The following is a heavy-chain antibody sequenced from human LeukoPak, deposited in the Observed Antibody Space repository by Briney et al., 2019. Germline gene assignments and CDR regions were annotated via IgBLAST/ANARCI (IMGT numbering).Heavy chain of an antibody. D-gene: IGHD3-3*01. CDR3: ATAYDFWICYYDY. CDR1: GGSISSGRYY. J-gene: IGHJ4*02. Sequence: SETLSLTCTVSGGSISSGRYYWSWIRQPAGKGLEWIGRIYTSGSTNYNPSLKSRVTISVDTSKTHFSLKLSSVTAADTAVYYCATAYDFWICYYDYWGQGTLVTVSS. V-gene: IGHV4-61*02. CDR2: IYTSGST.